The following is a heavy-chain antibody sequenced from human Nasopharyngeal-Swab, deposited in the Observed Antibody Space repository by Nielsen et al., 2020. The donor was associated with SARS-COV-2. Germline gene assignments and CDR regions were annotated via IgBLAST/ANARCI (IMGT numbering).Heavy chain of an antibody. V-gene: IGHV3-21*01. J-gene: IGHJ4*02. CDR2: ISSSSSYI. Sequence: GESLKISCAASGFTFSSYSMNWVRQAPGKGLEWVSSISSSSSYIYYADSVKGRFTISRDNAKNSLYLQMNSLRAEDTAVYYCARDYGGAIHFDYWGQGTLVTVSS. D-gene: IGHD3-16*02. CDR3: ARDYGGAIHFDY. CDR1: GFTFSSYS.